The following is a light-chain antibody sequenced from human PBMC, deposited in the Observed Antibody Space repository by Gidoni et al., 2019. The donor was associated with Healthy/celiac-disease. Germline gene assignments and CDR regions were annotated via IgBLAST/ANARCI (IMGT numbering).Light chain of an antibody. CDR2: EVS. V-gene: IGLV2-14*01. CDR3: SSYTSSSTLGV. CDR1: SSDVGGYNY. Sequence: QSALPQPASVSGSPGQSITISCTGTSSDVGGYNYVSWYQQHPGKAPKLMIYEVSNRPSWVSNRFSGSKSGNTASLTFSGLQAEDEADYYCSSYTSSSTLGVFGGGTKLTVL. J-gene: IGLJ3*02.